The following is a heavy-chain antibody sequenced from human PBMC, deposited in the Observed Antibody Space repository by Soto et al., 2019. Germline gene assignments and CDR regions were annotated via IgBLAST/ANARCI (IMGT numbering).Heavy chain of an antibody. D-gene: IGHD3-3*01. CDR2: ISGSGAGT. CDR1: GLNHSSSA. J-gene: IGHJ6*02. CDR3: AKRPTVLGAVISADYDYGMYV. V-gene: IGHV3-23*01. Sequence: GALRLSCAASGLNHSSSAMSWVHQAQGRGLQWVSGISGSGAGTYYADSVKGRFSISRDNCKNTLYLRMSGLRAEDAAVYYFAKRPTVLGAVISADYDYGMYVWGQGTTVT.